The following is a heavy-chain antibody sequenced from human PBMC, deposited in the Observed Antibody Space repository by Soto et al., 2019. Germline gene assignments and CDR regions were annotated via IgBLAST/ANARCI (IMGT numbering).Heavy chain of an antibody. J-gene: IGHJ3*01. D-gene: IGHD1-26*01. Sequence: SETPSLTCAVSGASISNDNWWSWVRQPPGKGLEWIGEIYHSGATNYNPSLTSRVTISVDTSKNQFSLKLTSVTAADTAVYFCARNGYYSIEGRGQGSMVT. CDR2: IYHSGAT. CDR3: ARNGYYSIEG. CDR1: GASISNDNW. V-gene: IGHV4-4*02.